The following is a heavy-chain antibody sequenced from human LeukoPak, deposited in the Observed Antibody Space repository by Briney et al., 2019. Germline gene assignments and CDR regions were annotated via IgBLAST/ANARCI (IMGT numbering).Heavy chain of an antibody. D-gene: IGHD5-24*01. CDR1: GFTFSLYW. CDR2: IKQDGSEK. J-gene: IGHJ4*02. Sequence: GGSLRLSCAASGFTFSLYWMNWVRRAPGKGLEWVANIKQDGSEKNYVDSVKGRFTISRDNAKNSLYLQMNSLRAEDTAVYYCARDRLGVEMSTINRFDYWGQGTLVAVSS. CDR3: ARDRLGVEMSTINRFDY. V-gene: IGHV3-7*01.